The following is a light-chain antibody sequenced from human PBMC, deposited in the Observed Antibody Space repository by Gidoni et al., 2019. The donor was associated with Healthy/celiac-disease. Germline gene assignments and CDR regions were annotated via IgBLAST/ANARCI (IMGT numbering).Light chain of an antibody. V-gene: IGKV3-11*01. J-gene: IGKJ5*01. CDR1: QRVSSY. CDR2: DAS. Sequence: EIVLTQSPATLSLSPGERATLSCRASQRVSSYLAWYQQQPGQAPRLLIYDASNRATGIPARFSGSGSVTDFTLTISSLEPEDFAVYYCQQRSNWPPPTFGQXTRLEIK. CDR3: QQRSNWPPPT.